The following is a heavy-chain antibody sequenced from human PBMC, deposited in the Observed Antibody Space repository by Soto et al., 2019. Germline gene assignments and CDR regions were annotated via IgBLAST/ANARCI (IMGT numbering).Heavy chain of an antibody. V-gene: IGHV3-48*03. J-gene: IGHJ6*02. Sequence: LRLSCAASGFTFSSYEMNWVRQAPGKGLEWVSYISSSGFTIYYTDSVKGRFTISRDNAKNSLYLHMNSLRAEDTAVYYCARGSGMDVWGQGTTVTVSS. CDR1: GFTFSSYE. CDR3: ARGSGMDV. CDR2: ISSSGFTI.